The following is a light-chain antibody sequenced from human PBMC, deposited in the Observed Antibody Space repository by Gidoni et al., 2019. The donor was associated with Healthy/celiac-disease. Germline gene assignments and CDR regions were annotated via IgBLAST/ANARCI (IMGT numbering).Light chain of an antibody. V-gene: IGLV1-44*01. CDR2: SNN. Sequence: QSVLTQPPSASRTPGQRVTISCSGRSSNIGRNTVNWYQQLPGTAPKLLIYSNNQRPSGVPDRFSGSKSGTSASLAISGLQSEDEADYYCAAWDDSLNGVVFGGGTKLTVL. CDR1: SSNIGRNT. J-gene: IGLJ2*01. CDR3: AAWDDSLNGVV.